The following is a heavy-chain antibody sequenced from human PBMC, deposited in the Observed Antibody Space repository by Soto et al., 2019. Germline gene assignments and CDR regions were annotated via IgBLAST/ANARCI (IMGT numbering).Heavy chain of an antibody. CDR2: ISAYNGNT. J-gene: IGHJ6*02. Sequence: ASVKVSCNASGYTFTSYGISWVRQAPGQGLEWMGWISAYNGNTNYAQKLQGRVTMTTDTSTSTAYMELRSLRSDDTAVYYCAREATEGGSGSYYSFYYYGMDVWSQGTPVTVSS. D-gene: IGHD3-10*01. V-gene: IGHV1-18*01. CDR1: GYTFTSYG. CDR3: AREATEGGSGSYYSFYYYGMDV.